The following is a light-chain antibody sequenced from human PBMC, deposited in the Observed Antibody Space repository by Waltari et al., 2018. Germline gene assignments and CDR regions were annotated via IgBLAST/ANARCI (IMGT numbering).Light chain of an antibody. CDR2: GAS. CDR3: QQYGSSLPVYT. CDR1: QSVSSSY. V-gene: IGKV3-20*01. Sequence: EIVLTQSPGPLSLSPGERATIPCRASQSVSSSYLAWYQQKPGQAPRLLIYGASSRATGIPDRFSGSGSGTDFTLTISRLEPEDFAVYYCQQYGSSLPVYTFGQGTKLEIK. J-gene: IGKJ2*01.